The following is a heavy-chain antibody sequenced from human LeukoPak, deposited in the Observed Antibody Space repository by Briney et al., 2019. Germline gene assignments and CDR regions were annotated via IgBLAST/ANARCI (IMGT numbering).Heavy chain of an antibody. V-gene: IGHV3-48*03. CDR2: ISSSAIRI. CDR1: GFTFSSYE. CDR3: ARDRGQYPSYGMDV. Sequence: GGSLRLSCAASGFTFSSYEMNWVRQAPGKGLEWVSYISSSAIRIYYVDSVKGRFTISRDNAKNSLYLQMNSLRAEDTAVYYCARDRGQYPSYGMDVWGQGTTVTVSS. D-gene: IGHD3-10*01. J-gene: IGHJ6*02.